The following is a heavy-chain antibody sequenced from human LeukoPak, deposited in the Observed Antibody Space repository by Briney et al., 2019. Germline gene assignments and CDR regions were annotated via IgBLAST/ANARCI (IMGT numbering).Heavy chain of an antibody. CDR1: GGSISSGGYY. V-gene: IGHV4-61*08. CDR2: IYYSGST. D-gene: IGHD2-15*01. CDR3: ARRSSRYYYYGMDV. Sequence: PSETLSLTCTVSGGSISSGGYYWSWIRQPPGKGLEWIGYIYYSGSTNYNPSLKSRVTISVDTSKNQFSLKLSSVTAADTAVYYCARRSSRYYYYGMDVWGQGTTVTVSS. J-gene: IGHJ6*02.